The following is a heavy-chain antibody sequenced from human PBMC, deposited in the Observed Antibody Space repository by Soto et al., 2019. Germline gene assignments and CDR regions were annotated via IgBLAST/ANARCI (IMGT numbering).Heavy chain of an antibody. CDR1: GFSFSGYW. Sequence: PGGSLRLSCAASGFSFSGYWMSWVRQAPGKGLEWVANIKQDGSKKYYADSVKGRFTISRDNAKNSLYLQMNSLRTEDTAVYYCAREPAGTLHYYYGMDVWGQGTTVTVSS. D-gene: IGHD1-7*01. J-gene: IGHJ6*02. V-gene: IGHV3-7*03. CDR3: AREPAGTLHYYYGMDV. CDR2: IKQDGSKK.